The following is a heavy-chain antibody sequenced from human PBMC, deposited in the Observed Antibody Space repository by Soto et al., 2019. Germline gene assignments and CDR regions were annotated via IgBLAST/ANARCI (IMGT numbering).Heavy chain of an antibody. CDR3: ARSSSCWLVYFDY. CDR2: IKQDGSEK. V-gene: IGHV3-7*03. CDR1: GFTFSSYW. D-gene: IGHD6-19*01. J-gene: IGHJ4*02. Sequence: EVQLVESGGGLVQPGGSLRLSCAASGFTFSSYWMSWVRQAPGKGLEWVANIKQDGSEKYYVDSVKGRFTISRDNAKNSLYLQMNSLRAENTAVYYCARSSSCWLVYFDYWGQGTLVTVSS.